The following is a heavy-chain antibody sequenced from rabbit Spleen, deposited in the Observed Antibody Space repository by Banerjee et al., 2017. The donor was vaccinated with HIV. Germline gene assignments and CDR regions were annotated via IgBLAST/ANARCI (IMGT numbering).Heavy chain of an antibody. CDR3: ARDLDGVIGSNFGW. CDR1: GFSFSSGYD. Sequence: QSLEESGGDLVEPGASLTLICTASGFSFSSGYDMSWVRQAPGKGLEWIGFIYTGNGKNDYASWAKGRFAISKTSSTTGTLEVTSLTAADTATDFCARDLDGVIGSNFGWWGPGTLVTVS. D-gene: IGHD1-1*01. CDR2: IYTGNGKN. V-gene: IGHV1S40*01. J-gene: IGHJ4*01.